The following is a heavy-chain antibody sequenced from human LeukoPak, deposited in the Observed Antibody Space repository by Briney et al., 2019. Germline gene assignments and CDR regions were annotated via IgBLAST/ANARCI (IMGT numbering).Heavy chain of an antibody. D-gene: IGHD2-2*01. J-gene: IGHJ4*02. CDR1: GFTFSSYS. CDR3: ARHVPLYCSSTSCYYFDY. CDR2: IYYSEST. V-gene: IGHV4-59*08. Sequence: GSLRLSCAASGFTFSSYSMNWVRQPPGKGLEWIGYIYYSESTNYNPSLKSRVTISVDTSRNQFSLKLSSVTAADTAVYYCARHVPLYCSSTSCYYFDYWGQGTLVTVSS.